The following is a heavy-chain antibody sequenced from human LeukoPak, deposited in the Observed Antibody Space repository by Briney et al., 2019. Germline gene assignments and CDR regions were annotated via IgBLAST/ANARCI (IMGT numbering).Heavy chain of an antibody. CDR3: ARSSGGNRRYYFDY. V-gene: IGHV3-30*04. Sequence: GGSLRLSCAASGFTFSSYAMHWVRQAPGKGLEWVAVIPYDGSNKYYANSVKGRFTISRDNSKNTLYLQMNSLRAEDTAVYYCARSSGGNRRYYFDYWGQGTLVTVSS. CDR1: GFTFSSYA. J-gene: IGHJ4*02. CDR2: IPYDGSNK. D-gene: IGHD2-15*01.